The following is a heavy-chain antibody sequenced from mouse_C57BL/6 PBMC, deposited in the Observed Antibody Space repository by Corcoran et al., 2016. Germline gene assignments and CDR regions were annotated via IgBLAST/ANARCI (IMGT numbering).Heavy chain of an antibody. D-gene: IGHD1-1*01. J-gene: IGHJ1*03. V-gene: IGHV1-75*01. CDR2: IFPGSGST. CDR3: AREARLGSSYHFDV. CDR1: GYTFTDYY. Sequence: QVQLQQSGPELVKPGASVKISCKASGYTFTDYYINWVKQRPGQGLEWIGWIFPGSGSTYYNEKFKGKATLTVDKSSSTAYMLLSSLTSEDSAVYFCAREARLGSSYHFDVWGTGTTVTVSS.